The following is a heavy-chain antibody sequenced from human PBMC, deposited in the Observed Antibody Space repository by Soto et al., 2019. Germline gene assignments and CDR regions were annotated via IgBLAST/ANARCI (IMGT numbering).Heavy chain of an antibody. J-gene: IGHJ4*02. V-gene: IGHV6-1*01. CDR1: GDSVSSNSAA. CDR2: TYYRSKWYR. CDR3: ARTKAVFDY. Sequence: SQTLSLTCAISGDSVSSNSAAWNWIRHSPSRGLEWLGRTYYRSKWYREYAVSVKSRITISPDRSNNQFSLQPNSVTPEDTAVYYCARTKAVFDYWGQGTLVTVSS. D-gene: IGHD6-25*01.